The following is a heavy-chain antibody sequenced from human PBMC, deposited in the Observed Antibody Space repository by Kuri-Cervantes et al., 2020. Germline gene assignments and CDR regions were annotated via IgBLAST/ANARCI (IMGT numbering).Heavy chain of an antibody. CDR2: ISWNSGSI. CDR3: AKQKSGISGYYPDAFDM. D-gene: IGHD3-22*01. Sequence: GGSLRLPCATSGFTFRSYWMHWVRQTPGKGLEWVSGISWNSGSIDYADSVKGRFTMSRDNAKNSLYLQMNSLRPEDTALYYCAKQKSGISGYYPDAFDMWGQGTMVTVSS. CDR1: GFTFRSYW. J-gene: IGHJ3*02. V-gene: IGHV3-9*01.